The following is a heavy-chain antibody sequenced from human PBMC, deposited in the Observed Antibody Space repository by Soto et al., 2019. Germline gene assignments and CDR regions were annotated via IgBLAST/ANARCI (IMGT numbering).Heavy chain of an antibody. CDR2: ISGSGGST. V-gene: IGHV3-23*01. D-gene: IGHD3-10*01. CDR3: AKRITMVRGDLDY. CDR1: GFTFSSYA. J-gene: IGHJ4*02. Sequence: EVQLLESGGGLVQPGGSLRLSCAASGFTFSSYAMSWVRQAPGKGLEWVSAISGSGGSTYYADSVKGRFTISRDNSKNTLYLQMNSLKAEDTAVDYWAKRITMVRGDLDYWGQGTLVTVSS.